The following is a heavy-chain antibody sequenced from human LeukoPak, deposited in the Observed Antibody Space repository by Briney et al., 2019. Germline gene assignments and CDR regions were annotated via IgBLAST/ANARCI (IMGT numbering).Heavy chain of an antibody. CDR1: GFIFSSYA. V-gene: IGHV3-48*04. J-gene: IGHJ4*02. Sequence: GGSLRLSCSASGFIFSSYAMHWVRQAPGKGLEWVSYISNSGSSKYYVDSVKGRFTISRDNAKNSLYLQMNSLRAEDTAVYYCASLTVTGGSLSDYWGQGTLVTVSS. CDR3: ASLTVTGGSLSDY. D-gene: IGHD2-15*01. CDR2: ISNSGSSK.